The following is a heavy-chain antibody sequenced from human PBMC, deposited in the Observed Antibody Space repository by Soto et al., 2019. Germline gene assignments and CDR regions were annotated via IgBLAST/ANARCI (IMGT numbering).Heavy chain of an antibody. CDR1: GFTFDDYA. CDR3: AKSDY. Sequence: EVQLVESGGCLVQPGRSLRLSCAASGFTFDDYAMHWVRQAPGKGLEWVSGISWNSGSIGYADSVKGRFTISRDNAKNSLYLQMNRLRDEDTDLYYCAKSDYWGQGTLVTVSS. CDR2: ISWNSGSI. V-gene: IGHV3-9*01. J-gene: IGHJ4*02.